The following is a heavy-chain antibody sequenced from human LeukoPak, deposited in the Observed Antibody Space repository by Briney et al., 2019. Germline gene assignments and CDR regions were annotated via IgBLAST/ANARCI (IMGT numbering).Heavy chain of an antibody. J-gene: IGHJ4*02. V-gene: IGHV4-59*08. Sequence: SETLSLTCSVSGGSITTHYWSWIRQPPGKGLEWIGYVHYTDSPNFNPSLKSRVTISLDTSKNQFSLKLSSVTAADTAVYYCARRATNGPPYYFDNWGQGTLVTVSS. CDR1: GGSITTHY. CDR3: ARRATNGPPYYFDN. CDR2: VHYTDSP.